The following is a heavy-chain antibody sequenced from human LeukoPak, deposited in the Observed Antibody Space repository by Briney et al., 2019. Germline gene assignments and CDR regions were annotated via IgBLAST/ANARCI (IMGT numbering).Heavy chain of an antibody. D-gene: IGHD1-14*01. J-gene: IGHJ4*02. CDR2: IRTKVYGGTT. V-gene: IGHV3-49*04. CDR3: TKGPTGDS. Sequence: GGSLRLSCAASGFTFHENILTWVRQAPGKGLEWVGFIRTKVYGGTTEYAAPVKGRFTISRDDSKSIAYLQMNTLKTEDTAVCYCTKGPTGDSWGQGTLVTVSS. CDR1: GFTFHENI.